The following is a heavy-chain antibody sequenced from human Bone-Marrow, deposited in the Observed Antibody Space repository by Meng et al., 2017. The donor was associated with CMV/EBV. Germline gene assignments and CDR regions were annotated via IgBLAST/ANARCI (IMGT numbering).Heavy chain of an antibody. CDR1: GYTFTGYY. CDR2: INPNSGGT. D-gene: IGHD4-17*01. J-gene: IGHJ4*02. Sequence: ASVKVSCKASGYTFTGYYMHWVRQAPGQGLEWMGWINPNSGGTNYAQKFQGRVTMTRDTSISTAHMELSTVRSDDTAVDYCARTTYGDYTEYWGQGTLVTVSS. V-gene: IGHV1-2*02. CDR3: ARTTYGDYTEY.